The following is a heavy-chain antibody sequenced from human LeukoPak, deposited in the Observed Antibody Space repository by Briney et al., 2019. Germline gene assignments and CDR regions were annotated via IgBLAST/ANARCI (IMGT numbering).Heavy chain of an antibody. Sequence: SETLSLTCAVYGGSFSGYYWSWIRQHPGKGLEWIGYIYYSGSTYYNPSLKSRVTISVDTSKNQFSLKLSSVTAADTAVYYCARGYYYDSSGYPPPFDYWGQGTLVTVSS. CDR2: IYYSGST. D-gene: IGHD3-22*01. V-gene: IGHV4-31*11. CDR1: GGSFSGYY. CDR3: ARGYYYDSSGYPPPFDY. J-gene: IGHJ4*02.